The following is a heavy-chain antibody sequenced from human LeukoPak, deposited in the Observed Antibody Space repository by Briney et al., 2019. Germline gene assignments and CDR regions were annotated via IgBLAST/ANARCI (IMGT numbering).Heavy chain of an antibody. Sequence: PSETLSLTCAVSGGSISSGGYSWSWIRQPPGKGLEWIGYIYHSGSTYYNPSLKSRVTISVDRSKNQFSLKLSSVTAADTAVYYCASFNYYDSSGLKYWGQGTLVTVSS. CDR1: GGSISSGGYS. CDR2: IYHSGST. J-gene: IGHJ4*02. CDR3: ASFNYYDSSGLKY. D-gene: IGHD3-22*01. V-gene: IGHV4-30-2*01.